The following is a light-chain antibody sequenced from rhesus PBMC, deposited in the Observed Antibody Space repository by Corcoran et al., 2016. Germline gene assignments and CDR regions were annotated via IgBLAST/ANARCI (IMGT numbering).Light chain of an antibody. CDR2: KAS. CDR3: QRYSSSPRT. J-gene: IGKJ1*01. CDR1: QSISSW. Sequence: DIQMTQSPSSLSASVGDTVTITCRASQSISSWLAWYQQKPGKAPKLLIYKASSLQSGVPSRLSGGGSGTVFTLTISSLQSEDFVTYYCQRYSSSPRTFGQGTKVEIK. V-gene: IGKV1-22*01.